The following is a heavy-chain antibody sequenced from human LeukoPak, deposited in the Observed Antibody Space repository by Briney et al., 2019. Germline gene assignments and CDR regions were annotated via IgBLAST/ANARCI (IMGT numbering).Heavy chain of an antibody. J-gene: IGHJ5*02. Sequence: GGSLRLSCAASGFTFSSYWMHWVRQAPGKGVVWVSRINSDGSSTSYADSVKGRFTIPRDNAKNTLYLQMNSLRAEDTAVYYCARDLIAGLDPWGQGTLVTVSS. CDR2: INSDGSST. CDR1: GFTFSSYW. V-gene: IGHV3-74*01. CDR3: ARDLIAGLDP. D-gene: IGHD6-13*01.